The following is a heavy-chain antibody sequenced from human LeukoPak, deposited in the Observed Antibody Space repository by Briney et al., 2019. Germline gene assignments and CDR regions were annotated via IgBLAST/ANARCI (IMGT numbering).Heavy chain of an antibody. J-gene: IGHJ1*01. Sequence: GGSLRLSCAASGFTFSNYAMSWVRQAPGKGLEWVSAISGSGGSTYYADSVKGRFTISRDNFKNTLYLQMNSLRAEDTAVYYCAKWRPFQEVIRYFQHWGQGTLVTVSS. CDR1: GFTFSNYA. D-gene: IGHD3-22*01. CDR2: ISGSGGST. CDR3: AKWRPFQEVIRYFQH. V-gene: IGHV3-23*01.